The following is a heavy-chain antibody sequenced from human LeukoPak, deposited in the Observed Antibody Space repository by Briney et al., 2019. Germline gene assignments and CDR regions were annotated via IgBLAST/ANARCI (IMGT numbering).Heavy chain of an antibody. V-gene: IGHV4-61*01. D-gene: IGHD3-10*01. CDR2: IYYSGST. J-gene: IGHJ5*02. CDR3: ARGRGEYYYGSGYKDNWFDP. CDR1: GGSISSGSYY. Sequence: SETLSLTCTVSGGSISSGSYYWSWIRQPPGKGLEWIGYIYYSGSTNYNPSLKSRVTISVDTSKNQFSLKLSSVTAADTAVYYCARGRGEYYYGSGYKDNWFDPWGQGTLVTVSS.